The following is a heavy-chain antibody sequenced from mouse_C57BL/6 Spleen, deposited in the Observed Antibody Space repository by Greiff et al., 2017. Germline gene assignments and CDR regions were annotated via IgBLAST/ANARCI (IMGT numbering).Heavy chain of an antibody. CDR3: ARGDGYYRNFEV. D-gene: IGHD2-3*01. CDR2: ISYDGSN. J-gene: IGHJ1*03. Sequence: EVQLQESGPGLVKPSQSLSLPCSVTGYSITSGYYWNWIRQFPGNKLEWMGYISYDGSNNYNPSLKNRISITRDTSKNQFFLKLNSVTTEDTATYYCARGDGYYRNFEVWGTGTTVTVSS. CDR1: GYSITSGYY. V-gene: IGHV3-6*01.